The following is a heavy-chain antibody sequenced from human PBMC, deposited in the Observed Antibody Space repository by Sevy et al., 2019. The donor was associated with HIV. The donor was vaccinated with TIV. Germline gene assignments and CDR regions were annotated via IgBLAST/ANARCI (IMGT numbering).Heavy chain of an antibody. V-gene: IGHV3-30*18. J-gene: IGHJ6*02. Sequence: GGSLRLSCEASGFSFSRYGMHWVRQVAGKGLEWVAVISFDGDNKYYSDSVRSRFAISRDNSENTMHLQMNNLGLDDTAVYYCAKGLSSIYPYSMDVWGQGTTVTVSS. CDR3: AKGLSSIYPYSMDV. CDR2: ISFDGDNK. CDR1: GFSFSRYG. D-gene: IGHD3-16*01.